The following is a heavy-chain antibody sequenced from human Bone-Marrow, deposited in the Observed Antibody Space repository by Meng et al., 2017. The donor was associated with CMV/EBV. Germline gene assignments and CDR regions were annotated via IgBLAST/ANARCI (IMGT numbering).Heavy chain of an antibody. CDR3: ARDGSHRSPDYYYYGMDV. Sequence: GESLKISCAASGFTFSSYSMNWVRQAPGKGLEWVSSISSSSSYIYYADSVKGRFTISRDNAKNSLYLKMNSLRAEDTAVYYCARDGSHRSPDYYYYGMDVWGQGTTVTVSS. CDR1: GFTFSSYS. V-gene: IGHV3-21*01. J-gene: IGHJ6*02. CDR2: ISSSSSYI. D-gene: IGHD1-26*01.